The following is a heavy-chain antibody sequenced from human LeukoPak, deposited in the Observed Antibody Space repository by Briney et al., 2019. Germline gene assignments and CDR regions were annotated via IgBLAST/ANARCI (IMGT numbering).Heavy chain of an antibody. Sequence: GGSLRLSCEGSGFIFSSYAMTWVRQAPGKGLQWVSSISGSGESTYYADSTKGRFTISRDNSKNTLSLQMNSLRAEDTAVYFCAKGWEFRVVIPAAVSWGQGTLVTVSS. CDR1: GFIFSSYA. V-gene: IGHV3-23*01. CDR3: AKGWEFRVVIPAAVS. J-gene: IGHJ5*02. D-gene: IGHD3-3*01. CDR2: ISGSGEST.